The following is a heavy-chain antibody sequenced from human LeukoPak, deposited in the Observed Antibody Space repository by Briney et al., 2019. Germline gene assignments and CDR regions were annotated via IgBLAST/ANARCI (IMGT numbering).Heavy chain of an antibody. Sequence: PGGSLRLPCAASGFTFTSYAMNWVRQVPGKGLEWVSSVSSSGDRTFYADSVKGRFTISRDNSKDTLFLQMNSLGVQDTAIYYCTKCDYGDYYYYGLDVRGQGTTVTVSS. CDR2: VSSSGDRT. J-gene: IGHJ6*02. V-gene: IGHV3-23*01. CDR1: GFTFTSYA. D-gene: IGHD4-17*01. CDR3: TKCDYGDYYYYGLDV.